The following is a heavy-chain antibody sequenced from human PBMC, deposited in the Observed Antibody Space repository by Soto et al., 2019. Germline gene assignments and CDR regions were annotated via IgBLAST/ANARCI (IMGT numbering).Heavy chain of an antibody. CDR3: AREPCSTSCYKSNYFDY. CDR1: GFTFSSYS. J-gene: IGHJ4*02. CDR2: ISSSSSTI. Sequence: EVQLVESGGGLVQPGGSLRLSCEASGFTFSSYSMNWVRQAPGKGLEWVSYISSSSSTIYYADSVKGRFTISRDNAKNSLYLQMNGLRDEDTAVYYCAREPCSTSCYKSNYFDYWGQGTLVTVSS. V-gene: IGHV3-48*02. D-gene: IGHD2-2*02.